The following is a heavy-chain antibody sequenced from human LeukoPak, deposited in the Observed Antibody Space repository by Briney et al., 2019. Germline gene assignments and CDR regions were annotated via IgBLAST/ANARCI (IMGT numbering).Heavy chain of an antibody. CDR1: GGTFSSYA. D-gene: IGHD2-2*01. Sequence: GASVKVFCKVSGGTFSSYAISWVRQAPGQGPEWMGGVIPIFHTPNYAQKFQGRVTITTDDSTSTAYMELSSLRSEDTAVYYCASGGDIVVVPAASQRFDYWGQGTLVTVSS. CDR3: ASGGDIVVVPAASQRFDY. V-gene: IGHV1-69*05. CDR2: VIPIFHTP. J-gene: IGHJ4*02.